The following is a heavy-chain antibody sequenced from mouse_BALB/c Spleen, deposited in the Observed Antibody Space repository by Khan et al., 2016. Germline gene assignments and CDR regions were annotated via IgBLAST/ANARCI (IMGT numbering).Heavy chain of an antibody. D-gene: IGHD2-1*01. V-gene: IGHV5-6-5*01. Sequence: VELVESGGGLVKPGESLKLSCAASGFTFRNYAMSWVRQTPQKRLAWVASINTGVNTYYADSVKGRFTISRDHDRNILYLQMSNLRSEDTAMFYCTREDYGNYGDYFDYWGRGTSLTVSS. CDR2: INTGVNT. CDR3: TREDYGNYGDYFDY. CDR1: GFTFRNYA. J-gene: IGHJ2*03.